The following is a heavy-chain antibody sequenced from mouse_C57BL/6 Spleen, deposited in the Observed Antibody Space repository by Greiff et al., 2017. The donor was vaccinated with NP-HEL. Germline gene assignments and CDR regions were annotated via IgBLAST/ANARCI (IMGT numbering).Heavy chain of an antibody. CDR2: IWSDGST. V-gene: IGHV2-6*03. CDR3: ARGELTGTSYYAMDY. CDR1: GFSLTSYG. Sequence: VKVEESGPGLVAPSQSLSITCTVSGFSLTSYGVHWVRQPPGKGLEWLVVIWSDGSTTYNSALKSRLSISKDNSKSQVFLKMNSLQTDDTAMYYCARGELTGTSYYAMDYWGQGTSVTVSS. J-gene: IGHJ4*01. D-gene: IGHD4-1*01.